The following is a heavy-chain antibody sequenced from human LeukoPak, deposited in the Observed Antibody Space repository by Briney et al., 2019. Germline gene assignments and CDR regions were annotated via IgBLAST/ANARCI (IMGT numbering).Heavy chain of an antibody. V-gene: IGHV4-59*08. CDR3: VRQVGDGDNVGWFDP. D-gene: IGHD5-24*01. CDR2: IYDNGST. Sequence: SETLSLTCTVSGASISNYLWGWIRQPPAQGLGRVGYIYDNGSTNYNPPLKSRLTISVDTSKNQYSLKLTSVTAADTAVYYCVRQVGDGDNVGWFDPWGQGTLVTVSS. J-gene: IGHJ5*02. CDR1: GASISNYL.